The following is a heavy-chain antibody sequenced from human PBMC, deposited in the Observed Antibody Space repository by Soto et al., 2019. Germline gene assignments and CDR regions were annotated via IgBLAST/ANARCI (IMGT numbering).Heavy chain of an antibody. J-gene: IGHJ4*02. CDR2: IYPSDSDT. Sequence: PGESLKFSCQVSGYTFTIYWIGWVRQMPGKGLEWMGIIYPSDSDTRYSPSFQGQVTISADQSINTAYLQWDSLKASDTAIYYCARPANTVADHFDLWGQGTPVTVFS. D-gene: IGHD4-17*01. CDR1: GYTFTIYW. CDR3: ARPANTVADHFDL. V-gene: IGHV5-51*01.